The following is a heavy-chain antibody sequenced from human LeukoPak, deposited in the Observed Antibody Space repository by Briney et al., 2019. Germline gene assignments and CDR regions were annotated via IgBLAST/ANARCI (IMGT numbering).Heavy chain of an antibody. V-gene: IGHV1-2*02. D-gene: IGHD3-3*01. CDR2: INPNSGGT. J-gene: IGHJ5*02. CDR3: AREGDGYDFWSGNINWFDP. CDR1: GYTFTGYY. Sequence: ASVKVSCKASGYTFTGYYMHWVRQAPGQGLEWMGWINPNSGGTNYAQKFQGRVTMTRDTSISTAYMELSRLRSDDTAVYYCAREGDGYDFWSGNINWFDPWGQGTLVTVSS.